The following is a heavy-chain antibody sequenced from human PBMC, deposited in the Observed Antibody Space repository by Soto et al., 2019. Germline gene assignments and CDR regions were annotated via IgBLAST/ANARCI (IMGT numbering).Heavy chain of an antibody. V-gene: IGHV3-7*05. CDR2: IEQNGGER. D-gene: IGHD6-19*01. CDR3: VGGYGWLPDY. J-gene: IGHJ4*02. Sequence: DVQLVESGGGLVQPGGSLRLSCEASEYTFSSLWMNWVRQAPGKGLEWVAIIEQNGGERNYLDSVKGRFTISRDNAKKSVYLQMNRLRAEDTAIYYCVGGYGWLPDYWGQGTLVIVSS. CDR1: EYTFSSLW.